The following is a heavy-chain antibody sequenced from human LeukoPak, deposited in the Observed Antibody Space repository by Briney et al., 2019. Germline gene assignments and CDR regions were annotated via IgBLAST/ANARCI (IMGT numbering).Heavy chain of an antibody. CDR2: IYTSGST. J-gene: IGHJ3*02. CDR1: GGFIRSGSYY. D-gene: IGHD5-18*01. Sequence: SETLSLTCTVPGGFIRSGSYYRSWIRQPAGKGLEWIGRIYTSGSTNYNPPLQSRVTISVDTSKNQFSLKLSSVTAADTAVYYFAQEAGYEMPDAFDIWGQGTMVTVSS. V-gene: IGHV4-61*02. CDR3: AQEAGYEMPDAFDI.